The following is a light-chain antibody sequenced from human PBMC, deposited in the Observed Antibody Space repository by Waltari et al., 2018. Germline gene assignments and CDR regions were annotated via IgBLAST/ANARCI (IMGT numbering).Light chain of an antibody. J-gene: IGLJ3*02. CDR3: QSFDGRLRV. Sequence: QSVLTQPPSVSGAPGQRVTISRTGNSSTLGAGYEVHWYQQLPGTAPKLLINGNTNRPSGAPDRFSASKSGTSASLAITGLQAEDEADYYCQSFDGRLRVFGGGTKVTVL. V-gene: IGLV1-40*01. CDR2: GNT. CDR1: SSTLGAGYE.